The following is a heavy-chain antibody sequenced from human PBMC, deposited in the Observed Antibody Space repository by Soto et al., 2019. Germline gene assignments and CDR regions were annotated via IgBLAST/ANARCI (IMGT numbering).Heavy chain of an antibody. CDR3: AGSARGSYGDYS. V-gene: IGHV3-74*01. J-gene: IGHJ4*02. CDR1: GFTFSNFW. Sequence: EAHLVESGGGLVQPGGSLRLSCAASGFTFSNFWIHWVRQAPGKGLVWVSRINSDGSSINYADYVKGRLAISRDNAKNTMYMPMNSLRAEDTAMFCRAGSARGSYGDYSWGQGPLVTVSP. CDR2: INSDGSSI. D-gene: IGHD4-17*01.